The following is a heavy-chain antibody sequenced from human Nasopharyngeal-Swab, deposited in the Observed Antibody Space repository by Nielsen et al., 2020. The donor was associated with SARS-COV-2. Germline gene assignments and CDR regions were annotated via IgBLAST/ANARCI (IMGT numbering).Heavy chain of an antibody. J-gene: IGHJ4*02. V-gene: IGHV1-3*01. CDR3: AVVSYDSSGYYYAY. Sequence: ASVKVSCKASGYSFTSYAMHWVRQAPGQRLEWMGWINAGNGNTKYSQKFQGRVTITRDTSATTAYMELSSLRSEDTAVYYCAVVSYDSSGYYYAYWGQGTLVTVSS. CDR2: INAGNGNT. CDR1: GYSFTSYA. D-gene: IGHD3-22*01.